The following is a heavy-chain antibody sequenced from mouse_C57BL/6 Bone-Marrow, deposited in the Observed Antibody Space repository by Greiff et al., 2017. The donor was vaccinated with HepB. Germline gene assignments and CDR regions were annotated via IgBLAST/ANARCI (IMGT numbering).Heavy chain of an antibody. Sequence: QVQLKQPGAELVKPGASVKLSCKASGYTFTSYWMHWVKQRPGQGLEWIGMIHPNSGSTNYNEKFKSKATLTVDKSSSTAYMQLSSLTSEDSAVYYCIPDYCWFAYWGQGTLVTVSA. J-gene: IGHJ3*01. CDR3: IPDYCWFAY. CDR1: GYTFTSYW. V-gene: IGHV1-64*01. D-gene: IGHD1-1*01. CDR2: IHPNSGST.